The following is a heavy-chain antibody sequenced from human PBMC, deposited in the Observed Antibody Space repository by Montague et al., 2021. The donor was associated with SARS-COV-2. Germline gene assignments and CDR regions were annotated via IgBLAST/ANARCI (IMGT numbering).Heavy chain of an antibody. CDR2: VDYSGNT. V-gene: IGHV4-39*01. J-gene: IGHJ4*02. D-gene: IGHD5-18*01. Sequence: SETLSLTCTVTGGSISGSSDYWGWIRQSSGKGLEWIASVDYSGNTYYSPSLKSRLTISVDTSENQFSLKLNAATAADTALYYCARREYSYGWGDWGQGTLVTVSS. CDR3: ARREYSYGWGD. CDR1: GGSISGSSDY.